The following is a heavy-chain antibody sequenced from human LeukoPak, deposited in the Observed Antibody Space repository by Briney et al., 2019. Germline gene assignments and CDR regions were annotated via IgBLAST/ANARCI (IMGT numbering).Heavy chain of an antibody. J-gene: IGHJ6*03. Sequence: SVKVSCKASGGTFSSYAISWVRQAPGQGLEWMGRIIPIFGTANYAQKFQGRVTITTDESTSTAYMELSSLRSEDTAVYYCARDGANKVRGVHYYYMDVWGKGTTVTVSS. CDR3: ARDGANKVRGVHYYYMDV. V-gene: IGHV1-69*05. CDR1: GGTFSSYA. D-gene: IGHD3-10*01. CDR2: IIPIFGTA.